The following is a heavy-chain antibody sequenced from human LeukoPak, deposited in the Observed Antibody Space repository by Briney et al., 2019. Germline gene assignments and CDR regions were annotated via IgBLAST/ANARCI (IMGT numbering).Heavy chain of an antibody. Sequence: GGSLRLSCAASGFTISSYWMHWVRQAPGKGLEWVSSISSSSSYIYYADSVKGRFTISRDNAKNSLYLQMNSLRAEDTAVYYCARDRDSSSWYFYYYMDVWGKGTTVTVSS. CDR3: ARDRDSSSWYFYYYMDV. CDR2: ISSSSSYI. J-gene: IGHJ6*03. V-gene: IGHV3-21*01. D-gene: IGHD6-13*01. CDR1: GFTISSYW.